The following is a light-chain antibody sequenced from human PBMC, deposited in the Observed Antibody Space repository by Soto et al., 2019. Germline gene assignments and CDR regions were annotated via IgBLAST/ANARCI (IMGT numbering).Light chain of an antibody. CDR3: QSFDRGPSGVYV. Sequence: QSVLTQPPSVSGAPGQTVIISCSGSSSNLFSPYYVNLFRQLPGTVPRLLIYGNNNRPSGVPTRFSGSKSGPSAPLAITGLRAEDEGDYYCQSFDRGPSGVYVFGTGTKATVL. CDR2: GNN. J-gene: IGLJ1*01. CDR1: SSNLFSPYY. V-gene: IGLV1-40*01.